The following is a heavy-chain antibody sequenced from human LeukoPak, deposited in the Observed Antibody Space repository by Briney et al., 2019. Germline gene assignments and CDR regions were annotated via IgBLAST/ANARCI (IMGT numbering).Heavy chain of an antibody. CDR1: GYTFTGYY. CDR2: INPNSGGT. V-gene: IGHV1-2*04. D-gene: IGHD3-9*01. CDR3: ARDYYDILTGYTPHFAY. J-gene: IGHJ4*02. Sequence: ASVKVSCKASGYTFTGYYMHWVRQAPGQGLEWMGWINPNSGGTNYAQKFQGWVTMTRDTSISTAYMELSRLRSDDTAVYYCARDYYDILTGYTPHFAYWGQGTLVTVSS.